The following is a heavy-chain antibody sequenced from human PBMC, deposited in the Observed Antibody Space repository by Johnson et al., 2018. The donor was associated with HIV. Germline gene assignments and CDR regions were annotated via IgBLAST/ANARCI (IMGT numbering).Heavy chain of an antibody. Sequence: VQLVESGGGVVPPGGSLRLSCAASGFPFDDYGMSWVRQVAGKGLEWFPGIHWTGGSTGYADSVKGRFTISRDNAKKHLYLQMNSLRGEDTALYYCARVVAFGWELNDAFDIWGQGTMVTVSS. V-gene: IGHV3-20*04. J-gene: IGHJ3*02. D-gene: IGHD1-26*01. CDR1: GFPFDDYG. CDR2: IHWTGGST. CDR3: ARVVAFGWELNDAFDI.